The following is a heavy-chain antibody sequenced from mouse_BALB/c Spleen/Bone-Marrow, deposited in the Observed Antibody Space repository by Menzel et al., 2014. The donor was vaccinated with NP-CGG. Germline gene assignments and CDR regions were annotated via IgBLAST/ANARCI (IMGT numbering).Heavy chain of an antibody. CDR1: GYTFTSYW. Sequence: GQLQESGAELVRPGASVKLSCKASGYTFTSYWINWVKQRPGQGLEWIGNIYPSDSYTNYNQKFKDKSTLTVDKSSSTAYMQLSSPTSEDSAVYYCTRTYDYDEGGFDYWGQGTTLTVSS. D-gene: IGHD2-4*01. J-gene: IGHJ2*01. V-gene: IGHV1-69*01. CDR3: TRTYDYDEGGFDY. CDR2: IYPSDSYT.